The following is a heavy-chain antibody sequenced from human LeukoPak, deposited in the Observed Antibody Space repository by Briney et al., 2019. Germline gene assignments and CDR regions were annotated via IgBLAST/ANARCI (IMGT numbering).Heavy chain of an antibody. V-gene: IGHV3-30*01. CDR1: GFTFSAYA. J-gene: IGHJ3*02. Sequence: PGRSLRFSCAASGFTFSAYAMHWVRQAPGKGLEWVAVISYDGSNTYYADSVKGRFTISGDKSKDTLYLQMNSLRPEDTAVYYCARGPGPIAGAKNPFDIWGHGTMVTVSS. CDR2: ISYDGSNT. D-gene: IGHD1-26*01. CDR3: ARGPGPIAGAKNPFDI.